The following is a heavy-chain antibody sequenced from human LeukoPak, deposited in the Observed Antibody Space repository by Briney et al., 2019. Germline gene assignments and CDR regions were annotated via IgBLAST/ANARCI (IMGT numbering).Heavy chain of an antibody. J-gene: IGHJ4*02. D-gene: IGHD3-22*01. Sequence: ASVKVSCKASGYTFTGYYMHWVRQAPGQGLEWMGWINPNSGGTNYAQKFQGRVTMTRDTSISAAYMELSRLRSDDTAVYYCARVGYDSSGYYYFDYWGQGTLVTVSS. CDR1: GYTFTGYY. V-gene: IGHV1-2*02. CDR3: ARVGYDSSGYYYFDY. CDR2: INPNSGGT.